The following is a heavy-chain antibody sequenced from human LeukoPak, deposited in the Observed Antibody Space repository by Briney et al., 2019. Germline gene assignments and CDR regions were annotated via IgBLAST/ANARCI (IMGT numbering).Heavy chain of an antibody. CDR1: GYTFTSYG. Sequence: VASVKVSCKASGYTFTSYGISWVRQAPGQGLEWMGWISAYNGNTNYAQKLQGRVTMTTDTSTSTAHMELRSLRSDDTAVYYCAREQGKYSSGVDYWGQGTLVTVSS. D-gene: IGHD6-19*01. CDR3: AREQGKYSSGVDY. J-gene: IGHJ4*02. CDR2: ISAYNGNT. V-gene: IGHV1-18*01.